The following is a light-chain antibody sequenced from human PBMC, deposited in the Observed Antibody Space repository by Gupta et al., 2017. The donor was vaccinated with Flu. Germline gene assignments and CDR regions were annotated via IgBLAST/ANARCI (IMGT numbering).Light chain of an antibody. CDR1: QSISSW. Sequence: DIQMTQSPSTLYASVGYRVTITCRASQSISSWLAWYQQKPGKAPKLLIYKASSLESGVPSRFSGSGSGTEFTLTISSLQPDDFATYYCQQYNSYPYSFGQGTKLEIK. V-gene: IGKV1-5*03. J-gene: IGKJ2*03. CDR3: QQYNSYPYS. CDR2: KAS.